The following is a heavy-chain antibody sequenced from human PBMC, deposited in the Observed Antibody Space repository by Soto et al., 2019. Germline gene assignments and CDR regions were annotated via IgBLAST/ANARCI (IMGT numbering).Heavy chain of an antibody. D-gene: IGHD3-22*01. CDR3: ARVLYDSSGCNDY. CDR2: ISSSSSYI. CDR1: GFTFSSYS. J-gene: IGHJ4*02. V-gene: IGHV3-21*01. Sequence: GGSLRLSCAASGFTFSSYSMNWVRQAPGKGLEWVSSISSSSSYIYYADSVKGRFTISRDNAKNSLYLQMNSLRAEDTAVYYCARVLYDSSGCNDYWGQGTLVTVSS.